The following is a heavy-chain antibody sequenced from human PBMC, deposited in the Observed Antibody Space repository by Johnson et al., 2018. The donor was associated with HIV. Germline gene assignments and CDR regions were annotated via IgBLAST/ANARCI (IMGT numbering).Heavy chain of an antibody. Sequence: VQLVESGGGLVQPGGSLRLSCAASGFSISSNYMSWIRQAPGKGLEWVSVIYRAGSTYYADSVTDRFTLSRDISKNTIYLQMNSLRAEDTAMYYCARDGTETGPDDAFDIWGQGTMVTVSS. CDR2: IYRAGST. V-gene: IGHV3-66*01. D-gene: IGHD1-1*01. CDR3: ARDGTETGPDDAFDI. J-gene: IGHJ3*02. CDR1: GFSISSNY.